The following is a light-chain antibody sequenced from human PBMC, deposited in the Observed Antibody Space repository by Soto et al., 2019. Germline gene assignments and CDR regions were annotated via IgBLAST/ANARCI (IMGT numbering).Light chain of an antibody. Sequence: DIQLTQSPSLLSASVGDRVTITCRASQGISTYLAWYQQKPGKAPKLLIYDASSLQSGVPSRFSGSGSGTEFTLTISSLQPEDFATYFCLHHNTFPWTFGQGTKVEIK. CDR3: LHHNTFPWT. J-gene: IGKJ1*01. CDR2: DAS. V-gene: IGKV1-9*01. CDR1: QGISTY.